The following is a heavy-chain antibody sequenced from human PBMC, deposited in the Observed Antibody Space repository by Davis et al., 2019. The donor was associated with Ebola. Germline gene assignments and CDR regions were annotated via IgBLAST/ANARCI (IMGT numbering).Heavy chain of an antibody. V-gene: IGHV3-48*02. CDR3: ARDYLFAFDS. J-gene: IGHJ4*02. CDR2: INTRGDAR. CDR1: GFTFTSYS. D-gene: IGHD3-16*02. Sequence: GESPKFSCVTSGFTFTSYSFNWVRQTPGKGLEWIAHINTRGDARVYADSVKGRFTISRDDATNSLSLQMDALKYEDTAVYYCARDYLFAFDSWGQGTPVTVSS.